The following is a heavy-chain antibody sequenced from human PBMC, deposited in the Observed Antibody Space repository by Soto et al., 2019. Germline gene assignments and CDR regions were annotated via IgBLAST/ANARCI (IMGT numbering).Heavy chain of an antibody. CDR3: VRHWGG. CDR2: IATTGETT. Sequence: EVQLLESGGGLVQPGGSLRLSCAASGFTFNTYDMSWVRQAPGTGLERVSSIATTGETTFYADSVRGRFTISRDNSKNTLFLQINTLRADDTDIYYWVRHWGGWGHGTLVTVSS. J-gene: IGHJ4*01. D-gene: IGHD2-21*01. CDR1: GFTFNTYD. V-gene: IGHV3-23*01.